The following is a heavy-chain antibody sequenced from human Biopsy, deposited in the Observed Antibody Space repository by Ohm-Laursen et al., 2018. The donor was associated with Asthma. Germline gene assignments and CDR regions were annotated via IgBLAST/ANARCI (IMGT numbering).Heavy chain of an antibody. D-gene: IGHD1-26*01. V-gene: IGHV3-74*01. CDR3: AKDVFPGWELRRGPDY. CDR2: ISFDGTTT. Sequence: SLRLSCAASGFTFSRYWMHWVRQAPGKGLVWVSRISFDGTTTTYADSVRGRFTISRDNSRNTLHLQMNSLRAEDTAVYYCAKDVFPGWELRRGPDYWGQGTLVTVSS. J-gene: IGHJ4*02. CDR1: GFTFSRYW.